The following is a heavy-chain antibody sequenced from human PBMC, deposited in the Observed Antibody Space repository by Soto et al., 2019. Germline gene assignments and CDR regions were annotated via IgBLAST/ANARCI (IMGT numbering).Heavy chain of an antibody. CDR1: GGSISSSSYY. Sequence: QLQLQESGPGLVKPSETLSLTCTVSGGSISSSSYYWGWIRQPPGKGLEWIGSIYYSGSTYYNPSLKSRVTISVDTSKNRFSLKLSSVTAADTAVYYCARHADNWNDVHYFDYWGQGTLVTVSS. V-gene: IGHV4-39*01. CDR3: ARHADNWNDVHYFDY. J-gene: IGHJ4*02. CDR2: IYYSGST. D-gene: IGHD1-1*01.